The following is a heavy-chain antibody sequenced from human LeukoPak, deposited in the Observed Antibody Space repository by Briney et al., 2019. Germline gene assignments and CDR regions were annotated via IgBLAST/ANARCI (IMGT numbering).Heavy chain of an antibody. V-gene: IGHV3-23*01. Sequence: GGSLRLSCAASGFTFSTYAMSWVRQAPGKGLEWVSAISGSGGSTYYADSVKGRFTISRDNSMNTLYLQMNSLRAEDTAVYFCAKGRDSSGRQYFQDWGQGTLVTVSS. CDR3: AKGRDSSGRQYFQD. CDR1: GFTFSTYA. CDR2: ISGSGGST. J-gene: IGHJ1*01. D-gene: IGHD3-22*01.